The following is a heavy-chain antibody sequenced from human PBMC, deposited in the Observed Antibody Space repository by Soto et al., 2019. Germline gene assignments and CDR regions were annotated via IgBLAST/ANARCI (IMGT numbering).Heavy chain of an antibody. CDR1: GYTFTGYY. D-gene: IGHD6-6*01. J-gene: IGHJ6*02. Sequence: ASVKVSCKASGYTFTGYYMHWVRQAPGQGLEWMGWINPNSGGTNYAQKFQGWVTTTRDTSISTAYMELSRLRSDDTAVYYCARDMVEYSSSPPYYYYGMDVWGQGTTVTVSS. CDR3: ARDMVEYSSSPPYYYYGMDV. CDR2: INPNSGGT. V-gene: IGHV1-2*04.